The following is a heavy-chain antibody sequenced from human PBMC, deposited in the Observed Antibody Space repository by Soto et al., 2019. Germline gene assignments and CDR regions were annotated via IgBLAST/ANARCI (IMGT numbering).Heavy chain of an antibody. Sequence: QITLKESGPTLVKPTQTLTLTCTFSGFSLSTSGVGVGWIRQPPGKALEWLALIYWDDDKRYSPSLKSRLTIAEDTAKNQVVLTMTNMDPVDTATYYCAHRQRMVYFDYWGQGTLVTVSS. CDR2: IYWDDDK. D-gene: IGHD2-15*01. V-gene: IGHV2-5*02. CDR3: AHRQRMVYFDY. J-gene: IGHJ4*02. CDR1: GFSLSTSGVG.